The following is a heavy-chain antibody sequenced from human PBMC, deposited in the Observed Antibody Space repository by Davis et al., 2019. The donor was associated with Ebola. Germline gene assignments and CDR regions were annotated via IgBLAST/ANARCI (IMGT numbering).Heavy chain of an antibody. Sequence: PGGSLRLSCAASGFTFSSYTMHWVRQAPGKGLEWVAVISYDGSNKYYADSVKGRFTIYRDNSKNTLYLQMNSLRAEDTAVYYCARDGGAIFGVVSRPTYASSLNWFDPWGQGTLVTVSS. D-gene: IGHD3-3*01. CDR1: GFTFSSYT. V-gene: IGHV3-30-3*01. CDR2: ISYDGSNK. CDR3: ARDGGAIFGVVSRPTYASSLNWFDP. J-gene: IGHJ5*02.